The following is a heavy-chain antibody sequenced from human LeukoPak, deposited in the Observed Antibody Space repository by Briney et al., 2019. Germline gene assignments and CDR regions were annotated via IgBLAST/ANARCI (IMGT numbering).Heavy chain of an antibody. CDR2: INNSSSYI. CDR3: ARGLYDGLYYYDSSGPTDY. V-gene: IGHV3-21*01. D-gene: IGHD3-22*01. CDR1: GFTFSTYS. J-gene: IGHJ4*02. Sequence: KSGGSLRLSCAASGFTFSTYSMHWVRQAPGKGLEWVSSINNSSSYIYYADSVKGRFTISRDNAKNSLYLQMNSLRAEDTAVYYCARGLYDGLYYYDSSGPTDYWGQGTLVTVSS.